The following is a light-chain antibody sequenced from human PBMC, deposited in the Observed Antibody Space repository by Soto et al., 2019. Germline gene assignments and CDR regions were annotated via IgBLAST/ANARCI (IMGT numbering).Light chain of an antibody. CDR3: SSFTTRSTYV. Sequence: QSALTQPPSVSGSPGQSVAISCSGSSSDVGSNNRVSWYQQSPGTAPKLMIYDVTNRPSGVPDRFSGSKSGNTASLTISGLQAEDEADYYCSSFTTRSTYVFGTGTQLTVL. CDR2: DVT. CDR1: SSDVGSNNR. J-gene: IGLJ1*01. V-gene: IGLV2-18*02.